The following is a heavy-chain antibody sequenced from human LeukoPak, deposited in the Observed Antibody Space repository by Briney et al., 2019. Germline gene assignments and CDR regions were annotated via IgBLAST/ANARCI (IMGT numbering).Heavy chain of an antibody. D-gene: IGHD6-13*01. CDR1: GFTFRSYW. J-gene: IGHJ4*02. V-gene: IGHV3-7*01. Sequence: GGSLRLSCAASGFTFRSYWMTWVRQAPGKGPEWVANIKPDGSETHYVDSVKGRFTVSRDNAKNSLYLQMNGLRAEDSAIYFCARSTVAAAGDDWGQGTLVTVSS. CDR2: IKPDGSET. CDR3: ARSTVAAAGDD.